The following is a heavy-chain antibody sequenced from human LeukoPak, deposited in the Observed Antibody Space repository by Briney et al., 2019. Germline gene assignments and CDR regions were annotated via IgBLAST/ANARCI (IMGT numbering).Heavy chain of an antibody. CDR1: GYTFTGYY. V-gene: IGHV1-2*02. CDR2: INPNSGDT. J-gene: IGHJ5*02. Sequence: ASVKVSCKASGYTFTGYYMHWVRQAPGQGLEWMGWINPNSGDTNYAQRFQDRVTMTRDTSISTAYIELNLLRSDDTAVYYCARGDYYGSPKVVAAWGQGTLVTVSS. CDR3: ARGDYYGSPKVVAA. D-gene: IGHD3-10*01.